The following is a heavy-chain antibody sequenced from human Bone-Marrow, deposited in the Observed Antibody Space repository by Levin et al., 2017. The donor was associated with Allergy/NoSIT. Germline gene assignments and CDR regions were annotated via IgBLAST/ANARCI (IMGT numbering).Heavy chain of an antibody. J-gene: IGHJ4*02. CDR3: TRDAAMALYYFDN. CDR2: ISFDGMHK. Sequence: GESLKISCEASGFTFRDYGMHWVRQAPGKGLEWVAAISFDGMHKNYVHSVKGRFTISRDNSNNTLTLQMSSLRVEDSAIYYCTRDAAMALYYFDNWGQGTLVAVSS. D-gene: IGHD3-16*01. CDR1: GFTFRDYG. V-gene: IGHV3-30*03.